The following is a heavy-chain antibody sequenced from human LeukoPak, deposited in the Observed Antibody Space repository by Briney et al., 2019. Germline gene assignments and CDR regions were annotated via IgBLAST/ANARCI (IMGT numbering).Heavy chain of an antibody. J-gene: IGHJ4*02. CDR3: ARVSDSLVYFDY. D-gene: IGHD6-6*01. CDR2: IYYSGST. Sequence: SETLSLTCTVSGGSISSSSYYWGWIRQPPGKGLEWIGSIYYSGSTYYNPSLKSRVTISVDTSKNQFSLKLSSVTAADTAVYYCARVSDSLVYFDYWGQGTLVTVSS. CDR1: GGSISSSSYY. V-gene: IGHV4-39*07.